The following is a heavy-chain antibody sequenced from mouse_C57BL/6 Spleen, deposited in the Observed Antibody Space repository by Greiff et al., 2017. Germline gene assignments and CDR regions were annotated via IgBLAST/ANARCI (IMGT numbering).Heavy chain of an antibody. J-gene: IGHJ1*03. CDR2: IDPNSCGT. D-gene: IGHD2-1*01. Sequence: QVHLQQPGAELVKPGASVTLSCKASGYTFTSYWMHWVKPRPVRGLAWIGSIDPNSCGTKYNEKFKSPATLTVDKPSSTAYMQLSSLTSEDSAVYYCARWGAIYYGNYGYCDVWGTGTTATVSS. CDR1: GYTFTSYW. CDR3: ARWGAIYYGNYGYCDV. V-gene: IGHV1-72*01.